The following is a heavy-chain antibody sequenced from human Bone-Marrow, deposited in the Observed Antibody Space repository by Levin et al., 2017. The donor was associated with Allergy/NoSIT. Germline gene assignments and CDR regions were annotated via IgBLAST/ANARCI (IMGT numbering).Heavy chain of an antibody. Sequence: PGGSLRLSCLASPLSFSHYAMFWFRQPPGKGLEWIAGMSSDATQTYYTESVKGRFSISRDISKSTVYLQMNNLRSEDTAVYICAKGPYDGFVMGFNWFDPWGQGTLVTVSS. D-gene: IGHD3-16*02. CDR3: AKGPYDGFVMGFNWFDP. V-gene: IGHV3-30*04. CDR2: MSSDATQT. J-gene: IGHJ5*02. CDR1: PLSFSHYA.